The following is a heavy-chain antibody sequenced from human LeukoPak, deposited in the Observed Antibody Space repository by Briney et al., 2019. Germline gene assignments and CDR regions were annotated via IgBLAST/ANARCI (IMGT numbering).Heavy chain of an antibody. V-gene: IGHV4-30-2*01. CDR3: ARGERGSYFDY. CDR2: IYHSGST. Sequence: SQTLSLTCTVSGGSISSGGYYWSWIRQPPGKGLEWIGYIYHSGSTYYNPSLKSRVTISVDRSKNQFSLKLSSVTAADTAVYYCARGERGSYFDYWGQGTLVTVSS. CDR1: GGSISSGGYY. J-gene: IGHJ4*02. D-gene: IGHD3-16*01.